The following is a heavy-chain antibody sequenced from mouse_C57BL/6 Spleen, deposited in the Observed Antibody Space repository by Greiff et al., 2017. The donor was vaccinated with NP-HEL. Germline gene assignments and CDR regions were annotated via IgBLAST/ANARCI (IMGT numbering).Heavy chain of an antibody. CDR2: IYPSDSET. Sequence: VKLQQPGAELVRPGSSVKLSCKASGYTFTSYWMDWVKQRPGQGLEWIGNIYPSDSETHYNQKFKDKATLTVDKSSSTAYMQLSSLTSEDSAVYYCARGGNYYGSSPFDYWGQGTTLTVSS. J-gene: IGHJ2*01. D-gene: IGHD1-1*01. CDR3: ARGGNYYGSSPFDY. CDR1: GYTFTSYW. V-gene: IGHV1-61*01.